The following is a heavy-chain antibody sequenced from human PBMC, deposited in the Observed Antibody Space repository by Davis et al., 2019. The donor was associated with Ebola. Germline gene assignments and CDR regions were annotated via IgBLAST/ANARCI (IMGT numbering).Heavy chain of an antibody. CDR1: GFTFSSYD. D-gene: IGHD3-10*01. CDR3: ARARFGEVFLDY. Sequence: PGGSLRLSCAASGFTFSSYDMHWVRQATGRGLEWVSTFGTAGDTYYPGSVKGRFTISRENAKNSLYLQMNSLRAGDTAVYYCARARFGEVFLDYWGQGTLVTVSS. J-gene: IGHJ4*02. V-gene: IGHV3-13*01. CDR2: FGTAGDT.